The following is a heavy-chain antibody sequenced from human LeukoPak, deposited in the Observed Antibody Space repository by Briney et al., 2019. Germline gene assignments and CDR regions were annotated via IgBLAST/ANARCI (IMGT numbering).Heavy chain of an antibody. CDR1: GYTFTTYG. CDR2: LSSRDGYA. J-gene: IGHJ4*02. Sequence: ASVKVSCKASGYTFTTYGFNWVRQAPGQGLEWIGWLSSRDGYAKYAEKFQGRVTMTTDTSTNTANLELRSLRSDDTAVYYCVRGAWGDVIDYWGQGTLVTVSS. CDR3: VRGAWGDVIDY. D-gene: IGHD2-21*02. V-gene: IGHV1-18*01.